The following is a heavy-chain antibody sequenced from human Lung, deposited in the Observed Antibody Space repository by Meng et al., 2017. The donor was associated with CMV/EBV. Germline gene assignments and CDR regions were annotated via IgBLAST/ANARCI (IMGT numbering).Heavy chain of an antibody. CDR2: ISYDGTT. J-gene: IGHJ5*01. D-gene: IGHD3-10*02. CDR1: GGVINVYY. CDR3: AGLLPSGKYVHHWFDP. V-gene: IGHV4-59*12. Sequence: SETXSLXXAVSGGVINVYYWSWIRQPPGKGLEWVGSISYDGTTSYNPSLNSRVTISLDTSKSQFSLKLTSVTAADTALYYCAGLLPSGKYVHHWFDPWGQGTLVXVSS.